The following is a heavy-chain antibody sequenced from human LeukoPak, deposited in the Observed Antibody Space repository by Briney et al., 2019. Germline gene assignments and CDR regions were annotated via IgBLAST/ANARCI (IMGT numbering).Heavy chain of an antibody. Sequence: PGGSLRLSCAASGFTFSSYWMSWVRQAPGKGLEWVANIKQDGSEKYYVDSVKGRFTISRDNAKNSVHLQMNSLRVEDTAVYYCASRSINWYRGNNWFDPWGQGTLVTVSS. CDR1: GFTFSSYW. CDR3: ASRSINWYRGNNWFDP. J-gene: IGHJ5*02. V-gene: IGHV3-7*01. CDR2: IKQDGSEK. D-gene: IGHD6-13*01.